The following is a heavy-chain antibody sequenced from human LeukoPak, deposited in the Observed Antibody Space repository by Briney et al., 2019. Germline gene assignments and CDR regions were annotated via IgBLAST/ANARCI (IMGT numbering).Heavy chain of an antibody. CDR1: GFTFSSYS. D-gene: IGHD6-13*01. J-gene: IGHJ4*02. CDR2: ISNTGSLI. Sequence: QSGGSLRLSCAASGFTFSSYSMNWVRQAPGKGLEWVSFISNTGSLIKYADSVEGRFTISRDNAKNSLYLQMNSLRAEDTAVYYCARTQQLVSEIDYWGQGTLVTVSS. CDR3: ARTQQLVSEIDY. V-gene: IGHV3-48*04.